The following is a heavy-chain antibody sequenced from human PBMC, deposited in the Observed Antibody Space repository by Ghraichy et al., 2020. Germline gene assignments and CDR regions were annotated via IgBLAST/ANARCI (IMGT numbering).Heavy chain of an antibody. CDR3: ARHLSSSWYSEYNWFDP. V-gene: IGHV4-39*01. D-gene: IGHD6-13*01. CDR2: IYYSGST. Sequence: SETLSLTCTVSGGSISSSSYYWGWIRQPPGKGLEWIGSIYYSGSTYYNPSLKSRVTISVDTSKNQFSLKLSSVTAADTAVYYCARHLSSSWYSEYNWFDPWGQGTLVTVSS. CDR1: GGSISSSSYY. J-gene: IGHJ5*02.